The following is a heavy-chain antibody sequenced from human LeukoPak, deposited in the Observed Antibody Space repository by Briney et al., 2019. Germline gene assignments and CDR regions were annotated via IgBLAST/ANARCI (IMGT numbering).Heavy chain of an antibody. CDR3: ARDRWFGELLSTYDYYGMDV. V-gene: IGHV6-1*01. CDR1: GDSVSSNSVA. J-gene: IGHJ6*02. D-gene: IGHD3-10*01. Sequence: SQTLSLTCAIPGDSVSSNSVAWNRLRQSPSRGLEWLGRTYYRSNWYSDYAESVRSRITLNPDTSKNQFSLLLNSVTPEDTAVYYCARDRWFGELLSTYDYYGMDVWGQGTTVTVS. CDR2: TYYRSNWYS.